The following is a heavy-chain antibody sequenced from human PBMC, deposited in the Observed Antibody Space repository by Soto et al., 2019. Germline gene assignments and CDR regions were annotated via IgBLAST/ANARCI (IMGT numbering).Heavy chain of an antibody. J-gene: IGHJ4*02. CDR1: GFTFSSYG. CDR3: AKVAYYYDSSGYSDY. Sequence: VGSLRLSCAASGFTFSSYGMHWVRQAPGKGLEWVAVISYDGSNKYYADSVKGRFTISRDNSKNTLYLQMNSLRAEDTAVYYCAKVAYYYDSSGYSDYWGQGTLVTVSS. CDR2: ISYDGSNK. D-gene: IGHD3-22*01. V-gene: IGHV3-30*18.